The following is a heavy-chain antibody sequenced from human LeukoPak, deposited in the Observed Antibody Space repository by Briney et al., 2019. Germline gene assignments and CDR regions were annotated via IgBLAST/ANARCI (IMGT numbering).Heavy chain of an antibody. CDR1: GFTFRTYG. CDR3: ASSSGWYLSSDY. CDR2: IWYDGSDK. D-gene: IGHD6-19*01. J-gene: IGHJ4*02. Sequence: PGRSLRLPCAASGFTFRTYGMHWVRQAPGKGLEWVAVIWYDGSDKYHADSVKGRFTISRDNSKNMLYLQMNSLRAEDTAVYYCASSSGWYLSSDYWGQGTLVTVSS. V-gene: IGHV3-33*01.